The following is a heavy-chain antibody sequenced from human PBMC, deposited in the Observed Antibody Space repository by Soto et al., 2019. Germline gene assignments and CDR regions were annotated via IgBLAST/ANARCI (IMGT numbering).Heavy chain of an antibody. J-gene: IGHJ4*02. CDR3: ARGYCTNGVCYTGYPGTFDY. CDR1: GGSFSGYY. CDR2: INHSGST. V-gene: IGHV4-34*01. Sequence: SETLSLTCAVYGGSFSGYYWSWIRQPPGKGLEWIGEINHSGSTNYNPSLKSRVTISVDTSKNQFSLKLSSVTAADTAVYYCARGYCTNGVCYTGYPGTFDYWGQGTLVTVSS. D-gene: IGHD2-8*01.